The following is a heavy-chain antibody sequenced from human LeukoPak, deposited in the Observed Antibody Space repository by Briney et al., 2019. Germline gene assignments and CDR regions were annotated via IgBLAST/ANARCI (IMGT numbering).Heavy chain of an antibody. D-gene: IGHD3-9*01. CDR3: ARGSRIDWLLALDY. Sequence: SVKVSCKASGGTFSSYAISWVRHAPGQGLEWMGGIIPIFGTANYAQKFQGRVTITADESTSTAYMELSSLRSEDTAVYYCARGSRIDWLLALDYWGQGTLVTVSS. J-gene: IGHJ4*02. CDR2: IIPIFGTA. V-gene: IGHV1-69*01. CDR1: GGTFSSYA.